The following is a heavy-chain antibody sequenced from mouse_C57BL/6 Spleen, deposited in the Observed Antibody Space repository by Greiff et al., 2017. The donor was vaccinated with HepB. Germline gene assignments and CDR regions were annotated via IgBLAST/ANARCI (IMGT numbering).Heavy chain of an antibody. V-gene: IGHV1-69*01. CDR3: ARKGYYGNPWFAY. D-gene: IGHD2-1*01. Sequence: QVQLQQPGAELVMPGASVKLSCKASGYTFTSYWMHWVKQRPGQGLEWIGEIDPSDSYTNYNQKFKGKSTLTVDKSSITAYMKLSSLTSEDSAVYYCARKGYYGNPWFAYWGQGTLVTVSA. CDR2: IDPSDSYT. J-gene: IGHJ3*01. CDR1: GYTFTSYW.